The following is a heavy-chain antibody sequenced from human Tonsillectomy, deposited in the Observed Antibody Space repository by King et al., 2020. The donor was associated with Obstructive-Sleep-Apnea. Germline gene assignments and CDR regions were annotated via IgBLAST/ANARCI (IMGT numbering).Heavy chain of an antibody. J-gene: IGHJ4*02. CDR1: GGTFSSYA. CDR2: SIPILGIA. CDR3: AINGMGANGY. D-gene: IGHD1-26*01. V-gene: IGHV1-69*10. Sequence: QLVQSGAEVKKPGSSVNVSCKASGGTFSSYAISWVRQAPGQGLEWIGGSIPILGIATYAQKFQGRVTITAEKSTSTAYMELSSLGSEDTAVYYCAINGMGANGYWGQGTLVTVSS.